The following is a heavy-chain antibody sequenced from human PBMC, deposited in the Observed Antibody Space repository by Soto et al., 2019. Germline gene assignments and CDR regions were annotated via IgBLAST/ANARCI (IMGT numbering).Heavy chain of an antibody. CDR1: GYIFTSYG. CDR3: ARVGSGWYYFDY. J-gene: IGHJ4*02. D-gene: IGHD6-19*01. Sequence: ASVKVSCKASGYIFTSYGISWVRQAPGQGLEWMGWISAYNGNTNYAQKLQGRVTMATDTSTSTAYMELRSLRSDDTAVYYCARVGSGWYYFDYWGQGTLVTVSS. V-gene: IGHV1-18*01. CDR2: ISAYNGNT.